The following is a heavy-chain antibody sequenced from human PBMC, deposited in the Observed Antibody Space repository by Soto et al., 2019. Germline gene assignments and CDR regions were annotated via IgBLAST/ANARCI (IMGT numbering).Heavy chain of an antibody. CDR2: IKPGTSDI. V-gene: IGHV5-51*01. CDR3: ARQLSHICDS. CDR1: GYKFGSAW. J-gene: IGHJ5*01. Sequence: GESLKISGKGVGYKFGSAWIGWVRQMPGKGLEWMGIIKPGTSDIRYSPSCRGHVTISADEAVSTAYLQWSSLKASDTAMYYCARQLSHICDSWGHGTLVTVYS. D-gene: IGHD3-3*02.